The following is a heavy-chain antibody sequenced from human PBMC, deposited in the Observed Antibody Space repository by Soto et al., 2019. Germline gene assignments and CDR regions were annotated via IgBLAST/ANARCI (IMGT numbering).Heavy chain of an antibody. CDR2: IYWNDIK. V-gene: IGHV2-5*01. J-gene: IGHJ4*01. Sequence: SGPALGNPKQTLTLTCTFSVFSLSTSRVGVAWIRQPPGKPLEWLALIYWNDIKRYSPSLKSRLTITKDTSKNQVVLTMTSMDPVDTATYYCAHTRVPDTLDYWGQGTLVTVPQ. D-gene: IGHD2-2*01. CDR1: VFSLSTSRVG. CDR3: AHTRVPDTLDY.